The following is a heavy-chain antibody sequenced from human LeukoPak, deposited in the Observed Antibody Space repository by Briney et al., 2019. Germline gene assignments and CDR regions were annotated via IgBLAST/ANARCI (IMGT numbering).Heavy chain of an antibody. V-gene: IGHV1-69*05. D-gene: IGHD1-20*01. Sequence: ASVKVSCKASGGTFSSYAISWVRQAPGQGLEWMGGIIPIFGTANYAQKFQGRVTITTDESTSTAYMELSSLRSEDTAVYYCAREDRITGTTTFDYWGQGTLVTVSS. CDR1: GGTFSSYA. CDR2: IIPIFGTA. CDR3: AREDRITGTTTFDY. J-gene: IGHJ4*02.